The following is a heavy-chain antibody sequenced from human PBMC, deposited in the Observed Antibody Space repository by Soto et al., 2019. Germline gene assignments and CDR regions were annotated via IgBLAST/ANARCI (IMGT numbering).Heavy chain of an antibody. Sequence: PGGSLRLSCAASGFTFSSYAMSWVRQAPGKGLEWVSAISGSGGTTYYADSVKGRFTISRDNSKNTLSLQMNSLRADDTAVYYCAKVRSYHDSSGYSGFDYWGQGTLVTVSS. J-gene: IGHJ4*02. V-gene: IGHV3-23*01. CDR2: ISGSGGTT. CDR3: AKVRSYHDSSGYSGFDY. D-gene: IGHD3-22*01. CDR1: GFTFSSYA.